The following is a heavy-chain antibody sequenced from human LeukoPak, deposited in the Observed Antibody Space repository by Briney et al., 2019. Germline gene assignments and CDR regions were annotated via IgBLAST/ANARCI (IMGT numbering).Heavy chain of an antibody. D-gene: IGHD3-10*01. CDR3: ARDLVRDGSGSYPGY. Sequence: GGSLRLSCATSGFTFSSYGIHWVRQAPGKGLEWVAFIRFDGSNKDYADSVKGRFTISRDNSKNTLYLQMNSLRAEDTAVYYCARDLVRDGSGSYPGYWGQGTLVTVSS. V-gene: IGHV3-30*02. CDR1: GFTFSSYG. J-gene: IGHJ4*02. CDR2: IRFDGSNK.